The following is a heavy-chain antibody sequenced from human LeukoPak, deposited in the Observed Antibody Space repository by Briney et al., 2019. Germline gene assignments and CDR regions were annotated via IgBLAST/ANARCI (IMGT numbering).Heavy chain of an antibody. CDR1: GFTFSDYY. Sequence: GGSLRLSCAASGFTFSDYYMSWIRQAPGNGLEWVANIKEEGSEINYVDSVKGRFTISRDNAKNSLYLQMNSLRVDDTAVYYCARDRGYSTLDYWGQGTLVTVSS. CDR2: IKEEGSEI. CDR3: ARDRGYSTLDY. V-gene: IGHV3-7*01. J-gene: IGHJ4*02. D-gene: IGHD4-23*01.